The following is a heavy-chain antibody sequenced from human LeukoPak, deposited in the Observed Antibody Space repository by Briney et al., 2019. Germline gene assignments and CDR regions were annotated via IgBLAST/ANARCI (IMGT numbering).Heavy chain of an antibody. CDR3: AREGRIVVVPAAMGY. CDR1: GGSISSGSYY. D-gene: IGHD2-2*01. J-gene: IGHJ4*02. V-gene: IGHV4-61*02. CDR2: IYTSGST. Sequence: SQTLSLTCTVSGGSISSGSYYWSWIRQPAGKGLEWIGRIYTSGSTNYNPSLKSRVTISVDTSKNQFSLKLSSVAAADTAVYYCAREGRIVVVPAAMGYWGQGTLVTVSS.